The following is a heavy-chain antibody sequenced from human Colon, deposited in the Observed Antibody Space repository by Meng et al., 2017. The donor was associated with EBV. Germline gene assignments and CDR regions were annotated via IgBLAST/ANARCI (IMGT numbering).Heavy chain of an antibody. Sequence: QGQRQESGPGLVEPSQTLSLTCTVSGGSMSSGNYYWSWIRQPPGKGLEWIGYIHHSGSAYYNPSLKSRVSISVDTSKNQFSLNLNSMTAADTAVYYCASFDHIPRRNYFDYWGQGTLVTVSS. V-gene: IGHV4-30-4*01. D-gene: IGHD2-21*01. CDR1: GGSMSSGNYY. J-gene: IGHJ4*02. CDR3: ASFDHIPRRNYFDY. CDR2: IHHSGSA.